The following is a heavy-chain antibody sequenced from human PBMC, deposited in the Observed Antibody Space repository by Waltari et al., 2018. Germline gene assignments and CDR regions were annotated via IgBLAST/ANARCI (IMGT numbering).Heavy chain of an antibody. CDR1: GGTFSSYA. Sequence: QVQLVQSGAEVKKPGSSVKVSCKASGGTFSSYAISWVRQAPGQGLEWMGGIIPIFGTANYAQKFQGRVTITTDESTSTAYMELSSLRSEDTAIYYCAKGFWSVGKSTGNYFDSWGQGTPVIVSS. J-gene: IGHJ4*02. V-gene: IGHV1-69*05. D-gene: IGHD3-3*01. CDR3: AKGFWSVGKSTGNYFDS. CDR2: IIPIFGTA.